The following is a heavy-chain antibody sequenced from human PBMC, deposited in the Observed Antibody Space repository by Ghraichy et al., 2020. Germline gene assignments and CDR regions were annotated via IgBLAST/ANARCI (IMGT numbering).Heavy chain of an antibody. V-gene: IGHV1-2*02. CDR3: AGGYHSGSLGY. CDR2: INPNSGVT. CDR1: GYTFAGYS. D-gene: IGHD6-19*01. Sequence: ASVKVSCTPSGYTFAGYSIHWVRQAPGQGLEWMECINPNSGVTDYALQYEGRVTMTTDTAVSTAYMELGSLSSDDTAVYYCAGGYHSGSLGYWGQGTLVTVSS. J-gene: IGHJ4*02.